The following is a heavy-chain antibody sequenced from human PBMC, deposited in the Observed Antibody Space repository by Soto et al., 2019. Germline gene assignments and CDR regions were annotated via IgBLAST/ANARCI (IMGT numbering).Heavy chain of an antibody. V-gene: IGHV5-10-1*01. CDR2: IDPSDSYT. D-gene: IGHD3-3*01. CDR3: ARHRRYDFWSGSNTLYYFDY. CDR1: GYSFTSYW. J-gene: IGHJ4*02. Sequence: GESLQISFTGSGYSFTSYWISWVRQMPGKGLEWMGRIDPSDSYTNYSPSFQGHVTISADKSISTAYLQWSSLKASDTAMYYCARHRRYDFWSGSNTLYYFDYWGQGTLVT.